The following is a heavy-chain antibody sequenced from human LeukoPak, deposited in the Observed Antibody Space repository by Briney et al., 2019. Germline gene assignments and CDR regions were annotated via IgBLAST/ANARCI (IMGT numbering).Heavy chain of an antibody. Sequence: PGGSLRLSCAATGFIISNYNMNWVRQAPGKGLEWVSAISGSGGSTYYADSVKGRFTISRDNSKNTLYLQMNSLRAEDTAVYYCAKGDSSAPNWFDPWGQGTLVTVSS. CDR2: ISGSGGST. CDR1: GFIISNYN. J-gene: IGHJ5*02. V-gene: IGHV3-23*01. D-gene: IGHD3-22*01. CDR3: AKGDSSAPNWFDP.